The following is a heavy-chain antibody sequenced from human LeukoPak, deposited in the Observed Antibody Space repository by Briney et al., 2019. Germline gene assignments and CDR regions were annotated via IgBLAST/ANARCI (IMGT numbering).Heavy chain of an antibody. CDR1: GFTFSSYA. J-gene: IGHJ3*02. CDR2: ISGSGGST. CDR3: AKGVEMATILDVFDI. Sequence: GGSLRLSCAASGFTFSSYAMSWVRQAPGKGLEWVSAISGSGGSTYYADSVKGRFTISSDNSKKTLYLQMNSLRAEDTAVYYCAKGVEMATILDVFDIWGEGTRLTVSS. D-gene: IGHD5-24*01. V-gene: IGHV3-23*01.